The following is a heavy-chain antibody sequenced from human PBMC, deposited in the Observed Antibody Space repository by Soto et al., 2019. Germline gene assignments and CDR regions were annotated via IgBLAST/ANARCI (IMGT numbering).Heavy chain of an antibody. J-gene: IGHJ3*02. D-gene: IGHD3-22*01. Sequence: GGSLRLSCAASGFTFSSYEMNWVRQAPGKGLEWVSYISSSGRTIYYADSVKGRFTISRDNAKNSLYLQMNSLRAEDTAVYYWARESGSPGAFDIWGRGKMVTVSS. CDR1: GFTFSSYE. V-gene: IGHV3-48*03. CDR3: ARESGSPGAFDI. CDR2: ISSSGRTI.